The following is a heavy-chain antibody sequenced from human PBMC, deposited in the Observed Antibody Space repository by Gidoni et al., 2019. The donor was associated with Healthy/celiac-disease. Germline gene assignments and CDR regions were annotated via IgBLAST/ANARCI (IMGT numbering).Heavy chain of an antibody. V-gene: IGHV3-33*01. CDR3: ARDRGFYYGAGSFYQNAFDM. CDR2: IWYDGSNT. CDR1: GFTFSSYG. J-gene: IGHJ3*02. Sequence: QVHLVESGGGVVQPGRSLRVSCAASGFTFSSYGMHWVRQAPGKGLEWVAGIWYDGSNTYYGDSVKGRFNISRDNSKNMLYLQMNSLRAEDTAVYFCARDRGFYYGAGSFYQNAFDMWGQGTLVTVSS. D-gene: IGHD3-10*01.